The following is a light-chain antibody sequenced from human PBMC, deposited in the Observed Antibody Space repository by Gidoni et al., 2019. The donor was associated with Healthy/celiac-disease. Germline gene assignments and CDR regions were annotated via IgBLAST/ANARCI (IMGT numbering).Light chain of an antibody. V-gene: IGKV3-15*01. CDR2: GAS. J-gene: IGKJ1*01. CDR3: QQYNNWPPWT. CDR1: QSVSSN. Sequence: EIGMTQSPATLSVSPGERATLSCRASQSVSSNLAWYQQKPGQAPRLLIYGASTRATGIPARFSGSGSGTEFTLTISSLQSEYFAVYYCQQYNNWPPWTFGQGTKVEIK.